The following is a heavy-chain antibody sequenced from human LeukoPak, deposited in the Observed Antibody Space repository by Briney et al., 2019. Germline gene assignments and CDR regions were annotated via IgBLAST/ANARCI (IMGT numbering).Heavy chain of an antibody. CDR2: ISSSSSYI. CDR1: GFTFSSYS. CDR3: TRDWGSCSGGSCFIFDY. J-gene: IGHJ4*02. D-gene: IGHD2-15*01. V-gene: IGHV3-21*01. Sequence: AGSLRLSCAASGFTFSSYSMNWVRQAPGKGLEWVSSISSSSSYIYYADSVKGRFTISRDNAKNPLYLQMNSLRAEDTAVYYCTRDWGSCSGGSCFIFDYWGQGTLATVSS.